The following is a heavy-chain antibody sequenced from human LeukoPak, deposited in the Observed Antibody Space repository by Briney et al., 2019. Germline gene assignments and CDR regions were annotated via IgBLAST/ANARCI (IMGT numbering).Heavy chain of an antibody. Sequence: AGGSLRLSCAASGFTFSSDEMNWVRQAPGKGLGWVANIKQDGSEKYYVDSVKGRFTISRDNPKNSLYLQMNSLRAEDTAIYYCARDRSDISPGYNDAFDIWGQGTMVTVSS. D-gene: IGHD3-9*01. CDR2: IKQDGSEK. J-gene: IGHJ3*02. CDR3: ARDRSDISPGYNDAFDI. CDR1: GFTFSSDE. V-gene: IGHV3-7*01.